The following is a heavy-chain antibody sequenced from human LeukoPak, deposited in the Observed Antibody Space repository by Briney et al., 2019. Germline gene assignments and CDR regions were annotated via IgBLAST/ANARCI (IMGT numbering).Heavy chain of an antibody. D-gene: IGHD3-10*01. Sequence: PSETLSLTCTVSGGSISSSSYYWGWIRQPPGKGLEWIGSIYYSGSTYYNPSLKSRVTISVDTSKNQFSLKLSSVTAADTAVYYCARHKRERVRGVTNWFDPWGQGTLVTVSS. J-gene: IGHJ5*02. CDR3: ARHKRERVRGVTNWFDP. V-gene: IGHV4-39*01. CDR1: GGSISSSSYY. CDR2: IYYSGST.